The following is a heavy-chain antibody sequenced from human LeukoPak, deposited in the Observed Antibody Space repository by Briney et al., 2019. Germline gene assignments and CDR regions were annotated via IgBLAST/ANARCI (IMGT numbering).Heavy chain of an antibody. Sequence: VASVKVSCKASGYTFTSYDINWVRQATGQGLEWMGWMNPNSGNTGYAQKFQGRVNIPSNTSISTAYMELSRLRSEDTAVYYCARVRRGSYYFDYWGQGTLVTVSS. CDR1: GYTFTSYD. D-gene: IGHD1-26*01. CDR3: ARVRRGSYYFDY. CDR2: MNPNSGNT. V-gene: IGHV1-8*01. J-gene: IGHJ4*02.